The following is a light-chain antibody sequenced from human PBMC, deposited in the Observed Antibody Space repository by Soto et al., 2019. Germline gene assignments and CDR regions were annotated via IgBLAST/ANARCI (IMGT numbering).Light chain of an antibody. J-gene: IGKJ2*01. CDR2: AAS. CDR1: QGISNF. CDR3: QHTYNTPPYT. V-gene: IGKV1-39*01. Sequence: DIQMTQSPSSLSASVGDRVTITCRASQGISNFLKWYQQKPGKAPKLLIYAASNLQSGVPSRFSGSGSGTDFTLAISSLQPEDFATYYCQHTYNTPPYTFGQGTNLEIK.